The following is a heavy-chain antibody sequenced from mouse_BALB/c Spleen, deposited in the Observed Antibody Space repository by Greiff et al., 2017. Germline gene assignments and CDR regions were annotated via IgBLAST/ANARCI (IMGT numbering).Heavy chain of an antibody. J-gene: IGHJ4*01. V-gene: IGHV1S81*02. Sequence: QVQLQQPGAELVKPGASVKLSCKASGYTFTSYWMHWVKQRPGQGLEWIGEINPSNGRTNYNEKFKSKATLTVDKSSSTAYMQLSSLTSEDSAVYYCAREAMDYWGQGTSVTVSS. CDR2: INPSNGRT. CDR3: AREAMDY. CDR1: GYTFTSYW.